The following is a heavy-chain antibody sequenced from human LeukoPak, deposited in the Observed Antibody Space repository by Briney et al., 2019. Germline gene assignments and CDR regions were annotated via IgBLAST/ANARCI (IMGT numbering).Heavy chain of an antibody. V-gene: IGHV3-30-3*01. J-gene: IGHJ4*02. CDR1: GFTFSSYA. Sequence: PGRSLRLSCAASGFTFSSYAMHWVRQAPGKGLEWVAVISYDGSNKYYADSVKGRFTISRDNSKNTLYLQMNSLRAEDTAVYYCARDGPRITLFLINGPDYWGQGTLVTVSS. CDR2: ISYDGSNK. D-gene: IGHD3-3*01. CDR3: ARDGPRITLFLINGPDY.